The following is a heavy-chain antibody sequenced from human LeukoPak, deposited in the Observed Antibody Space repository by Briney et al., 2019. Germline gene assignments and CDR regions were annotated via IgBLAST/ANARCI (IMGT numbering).Heavy chain of an antibody. V-gene: IGHV3-23*01. D-gene: IGHD3-22*01. J-gene: IGHJ4*02. CDR3: AKGPDSSGYYSLDY. Sequence: PGGSLRLSCAASGFTFSSYAMSWVRQAPGKGLEWVSTISGSGGSTYYADSVKGRFTISRDNSKNTLYVQMNSLRTEDTAIYYCAKGPDSSGYYSLDYWGQGTLVTVSS. CDR2: ISGSGGST. CDR1: GFTFSSYA.